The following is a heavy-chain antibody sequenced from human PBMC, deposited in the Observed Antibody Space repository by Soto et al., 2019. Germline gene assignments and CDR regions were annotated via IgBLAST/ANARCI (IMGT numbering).Heavy chain of an antibody. Sequence: GGSLRLSCSTSGFWFSSYGMHWVRQAPGKGLEWVGRTRNKAKSYTTEYAASVKGRFTIARDESKNSLYLQMNSLKTEDTAVYYCARVEYSSSWLDYWGQGTLVTVSS. CDR1: GFWFSSYG. CDR3: ARVEYSSSWLDY. J-gene: IGHJ4*02. D-gene: IGHD6-13*01. V-gene: IGHV3-72*01. CDR2: TRNKAKSYTT.